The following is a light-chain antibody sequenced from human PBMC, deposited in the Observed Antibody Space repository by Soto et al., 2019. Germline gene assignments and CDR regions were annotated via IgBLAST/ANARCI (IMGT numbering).Light chain of an antibody. V-gene: IGKV1-5*03. J-gene: IGKJ1*01. CDR1: QYIHNY. CDR2: EAA. Sequence: DIQMTQSPSTLSASVGDRVTITCRASQYIHNYLAWYQQKPGEAPKLLIYEAANLESGVPSRFRGSETGTKFTHTITNLKPDDFATYYSQQSNNYPWTFGQGTRVEI. CDR3: QQSNNYPWT.